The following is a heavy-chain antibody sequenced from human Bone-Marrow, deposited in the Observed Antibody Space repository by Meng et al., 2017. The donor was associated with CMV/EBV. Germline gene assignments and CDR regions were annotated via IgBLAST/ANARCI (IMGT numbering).Heavy chain of an antibody. J-gene: IGHJ4*02. Sequence: ASVKVSCKASGYTFTAYYMHWVRQAPGQGLEWMGWINPNSGNTGYAQKFQGRVTMTRNTSISTAYMELSSLRSEDTAVYYCARDNNWGPDYWGQGTLVTVSS. CDR1: GYTFTAYY. V-gene: IGHV1-8*02. CDR3: ARDNNWGPDY. CDR2: INPNSGNT. D-gene: IGHD7-27*01.